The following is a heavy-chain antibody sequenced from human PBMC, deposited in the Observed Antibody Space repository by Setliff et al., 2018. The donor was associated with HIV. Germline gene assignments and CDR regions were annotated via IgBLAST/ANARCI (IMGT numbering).Heavy chain of an antibody. J-gene: IGHJ4*02. CDR2: ISTTGGST. V-gene: IGHV3-23*01. CDR1: GFTFSSYA. Sequence: PGGSLRLSCAASGFTFSSYAMSWVRQAPGKGLEWVSAISTTGGSTYYADSVKGRFTISRDNSKNTLYLQMNSLRAEDTAVYYCAKDRGSSGWQFDYWGQGTLVTVSS. CDR3: AKDRGSSGWQFDY. D-gene: IGHD6-19*01.